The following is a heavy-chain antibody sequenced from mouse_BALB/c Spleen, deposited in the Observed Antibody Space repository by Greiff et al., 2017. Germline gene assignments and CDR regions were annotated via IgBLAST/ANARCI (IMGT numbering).Heavy chain of an antibody. D-gene: IGHD4-1*01. Sequence: EVKLMESGGGLVKPGGSLKLSCAASGFTFSDYYMYWVRQTPEKRLEWVATISDGGSYTYYPDSVKGRFTISRDNAKNNLYLQMSSLKSEDTAMYYCAREGLGQWYFDVWGAGTTVTVSS. CDR2: ISDGGSYT. V-gene: IGHV5-4*02. CDR3: AREGLGQWYFDV. CDR1: GFTFSDYY. J-gene: IGHJ1*01.